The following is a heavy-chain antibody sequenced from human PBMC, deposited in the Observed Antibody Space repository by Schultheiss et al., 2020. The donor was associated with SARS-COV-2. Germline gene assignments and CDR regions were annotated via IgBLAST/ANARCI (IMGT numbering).Heavy chain of an antibody. D-gene: IGHD5-18*01. CDR3: ARVQLWLRGAFDI. J-gene: IGHJ3*02. V-gene: IGHV4-34*01. Sequence: SKTLSLTCAVYGGSFSGYYWSWIRQHPGKGLEWIGEINHSGSTNYNPSLKSRVTISVDTSKNQFSLKLSSVTAADTAVYYCARVQLWLRGAFDIWGQGTMVTVSS. CDR2: INHSGST. CDR1: GGSFSGYY.